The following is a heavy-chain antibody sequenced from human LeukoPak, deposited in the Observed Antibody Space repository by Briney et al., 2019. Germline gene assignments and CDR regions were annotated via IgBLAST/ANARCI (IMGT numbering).Heavy chain of an antibody. Sequence: SETLSLTCIVSGGSITDYYWSWIRQPAGKGLEWIGRIYTSGSTNYNPSLKSRVTMSVDTSKNQFSLKLSSVTAADTAVYYCARGLFDSSGYYFDYWGQGTLVTVSS. CDR1: GGSITDYY. D-gene: IGHD3-22*01. CDR3: ARGLFDSSGYYFDY. J-gene: IGHJ4*02. V-gene: IGHV4-4*07. CDR2: IYTSGST.